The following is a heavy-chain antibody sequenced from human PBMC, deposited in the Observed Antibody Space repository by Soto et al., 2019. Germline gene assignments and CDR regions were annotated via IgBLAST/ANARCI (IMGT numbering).Heavy chain of an antibody. CDR2: INPSGGST. V-gene: IGHV1-46*01. D-gene: IGHD3-3*01. CDR3: ARDGYYDFWRVPSHGMDV. Sequence: QVQLVQSGAEVKKPGASVKVSCKASGYTFTSYYMHWVRQAPGQGLEWMGIINPSGGSTSYAQKFQGRVTMTRDTSTSTVYMELSSLRSEDTAVYYCARDGYYDFWRVPSHGMDVWGQGTTVTVSS. CDR1: GYTFTSYY. J-gene: IGHJ6*02.